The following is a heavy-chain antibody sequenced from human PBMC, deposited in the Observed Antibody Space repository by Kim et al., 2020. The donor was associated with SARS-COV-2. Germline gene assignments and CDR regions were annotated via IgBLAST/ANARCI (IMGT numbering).Heavy chain of an antibody. CDR2: IYYSGST. CDR3: ARHSITGKGGWFDP. Sequence: SETLSLTCTVSGGSISSSSYYWGWIRQPPGKGLEWIGSIYYSGSTYYNPSLKSRVTISVDTSKNQFSLKPSSVTAADTAVYYCARHSITGKGGWFDPWGQGTLVTVSS. D-gene: IGHD1-20*01. J-gene: IGHJ5*02. V-gene: IGHV4-39*01. CDR1: GGSISSSSYY.